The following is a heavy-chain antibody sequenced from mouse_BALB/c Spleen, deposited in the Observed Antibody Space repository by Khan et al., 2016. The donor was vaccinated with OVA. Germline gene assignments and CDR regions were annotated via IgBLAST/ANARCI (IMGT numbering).Heavy chain of an antibody. J-gene: IGHJ3*01. Sequence: EVHLVESGGDLVKPGGSLKLSCAASGFTFSTYGMSWVRQAPDKRLEWVATVSTGGSYTYYPDSVKGRFTISRDNAKNTLYLKMSGLLSEDTAMFYCTRLAYYYDSEGFAYWGQGTLVTVSA. D-gene: IGHD1-1*01. CDR2: VSTGGSYT. V-gene: IGHV5-6*01. CDR1: GFTFSTYG. CDR3: TRLAYYYDSEGFAY.